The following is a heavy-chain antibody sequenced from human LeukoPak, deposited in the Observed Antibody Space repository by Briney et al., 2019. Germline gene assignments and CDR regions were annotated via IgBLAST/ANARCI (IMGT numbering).Heavy chain of an antibody. Sequence: SETLSLTCAVYGGSFSGYYWSWIRQPPGKGLEWIGEINHSGSTNYNPSLKSRVTISVDTSKNQFSLKLSSVTAADTAVYYCARVIKPAAKNSFDPWGQGTLVTVSS. CDR2: INHSGST. CDR1: GGSFSGYY. D-gene: IGHD2-2*01. J-gene: IGHJ5*02. CDR3: ARVIKPAAKNSFDP. V-gene: IGHV4-34*01.